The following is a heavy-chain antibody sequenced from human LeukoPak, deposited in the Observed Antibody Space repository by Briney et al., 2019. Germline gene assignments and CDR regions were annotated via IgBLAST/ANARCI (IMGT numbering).Heavy chain of an antibody. Sequence: SETLSLTCTVSGGSISSSSYYWGWIRQPPGKGLEWIGSIYYSGSTYYNPSLKSRVTISVDTSKNQFSLKLSSVTAADTAVYYCARGRRYCSGGSCYSYYYYYYMDVWGKGTTVTVSS. CDR1: GGSISSSSYY. V-gene: IGHV4-39*07. CDR3: ARGRRYCSGGSCYSYYYYYYMDV. D-gene: IGHD2-15*01. J-gene: IGHJ6*03. CDR2: IYYSGST.